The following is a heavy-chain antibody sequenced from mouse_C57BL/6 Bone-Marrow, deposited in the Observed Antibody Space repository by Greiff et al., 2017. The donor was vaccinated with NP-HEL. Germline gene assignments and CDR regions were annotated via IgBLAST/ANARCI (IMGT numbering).Heavy chain of an antibody. CDR2: IFPGSGST. CDR3: ARWDYSNFFFDY. Sequence: QVQLKQSGPELVKPGASVKISCKASGYTFTDYYINWVKQRPGQGLEWIGWIFPGSGSTYYNEKFKGKATLTVDKSSSTAYMLLSSLTSEDSAVYFCARWDYSNFFFDYWGQGTTLTVSS. D-gene: IGHD2-5*01. V-gene: IGHV1-75*01. CDR1: GYTFTDYY. J-gene: IGHJ2*01.